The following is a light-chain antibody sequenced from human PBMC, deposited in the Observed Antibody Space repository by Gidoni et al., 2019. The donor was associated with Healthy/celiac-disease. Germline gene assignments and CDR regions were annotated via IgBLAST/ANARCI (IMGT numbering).Light chain of an antibody. CDR1: QDISNY. J-gene: IGKJ5*01. CDR3: QQHDNLPIT. CDR2: DAS. Sequence: DIQMTQSPSSLSASVGDRVTITCQASQDISNYLNWYQQKPGKAPKLLIYDASNLETGVPSRFSGSGSGTDFTFTISSLQHEDIATYYCQQHDNLPITFGQXTRLEIK. V-gene: IGKV1-33*01.